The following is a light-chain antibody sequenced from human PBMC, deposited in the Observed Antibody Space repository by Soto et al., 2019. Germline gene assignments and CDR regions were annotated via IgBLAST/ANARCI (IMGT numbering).Light chain of an antibody. Sequence: EIVLTQSPGTLSLSPGERATLSCRASQSVSSSYLAWYQQKPGQAPRLRVYGASSRATGIPGRFSGSGSGTDFTLTISRLEPEDFAVYYCQQYGSSPLTFGGGTKVDIK. J-gene: IGKJ4*01. CDR2: GAS. V-gene: IGKV3-20*01. CDR1: QSVSSSY. CDR3: QQYGSSPLT.